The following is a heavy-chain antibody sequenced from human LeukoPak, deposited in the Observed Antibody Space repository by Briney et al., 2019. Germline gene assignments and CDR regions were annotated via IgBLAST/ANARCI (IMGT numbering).Heavy chain of an antibody. CDR1: GFTFSSYA. D-gene: IGHD1-26*01. CDR3: AKDVVNSGSWGDY. CDR2: ISGSGGST. V-gene: IGHV3-23*01. Sequence: PGASLRLSCAASGFTFSSYAMSWVRQAPGKGLEWVSAISGSGGSTYYADSVKGRFTISRDNSKNTLYLQINSLRAEDTAVYYCAKDVVNSGSWGDYWGQGTLVTVSS. J-gene: IGHJ4*02.